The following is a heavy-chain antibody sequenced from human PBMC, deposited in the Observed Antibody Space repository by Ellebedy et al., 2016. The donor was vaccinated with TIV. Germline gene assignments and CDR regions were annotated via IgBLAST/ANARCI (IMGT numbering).Heavy chain of an antibody. Sequence: GESLKISCVASGFTFSGYAMSWVRQAPGKGLEWVSGINNGGRTTYYADSVKGRFTISRDSSKNTLYLQMSSLRAEDTAVYYCARDSGRRISWDNDYWGRGTLVTVSS. CDR3: ARDSGRRISWDNDY. CDR2: INNGGRTT. CDR1: GFTFSGYA. V-gene: IGHV3-23*01. J-gene: IGHJ4*01. D-gene: IGHD3-10*01.